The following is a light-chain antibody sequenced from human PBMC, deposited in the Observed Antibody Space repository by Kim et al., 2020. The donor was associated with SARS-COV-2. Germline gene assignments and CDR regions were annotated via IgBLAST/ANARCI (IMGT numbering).Light chain of an antibody. V-gene: IGLV2-14*03. Sequence: QSALTQPASVSGSPGQSITISCTGTSSDICAYNYVSWYQQHPGKASKLMIYDVSKWRSGVSNRFSGSKSGNTASLTISGLQAEDEADYYCSSHTNIGIAWVFGGGTHMTVL. CDR3: SSHTNIGIAWV. CDR1: SSDICAYNY. J-gene: IGLJ3*02. CDR2: DVS.